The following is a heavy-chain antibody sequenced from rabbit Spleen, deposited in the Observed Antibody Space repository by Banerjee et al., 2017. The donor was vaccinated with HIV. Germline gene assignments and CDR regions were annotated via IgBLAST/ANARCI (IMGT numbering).Heavy chain of an antibody. V-gene: IGHV1S45*01. CDR2: INTFSGSA. J-gene: IGHJ3*01. CDR1: GFSLSNGFV. Sequence: QEQLEESGGDLVKPEGSLTLTCTASGFSLSNGFVMCWVRQAPGKGLEWIGCINTFSGSAYYARRAKGRFTISKTSSTTVIVQMTSLTAADTATYFGRRGGLWGQGTLVTVS. CDR3: RRGGL.